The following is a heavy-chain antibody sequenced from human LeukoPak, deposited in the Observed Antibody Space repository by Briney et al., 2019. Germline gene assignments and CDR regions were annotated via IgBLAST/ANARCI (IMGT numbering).Heavy chain of an antibody. D-gene: IGHD2-2*01. CDR3: ARQQGYCSSTSCRYFDY. J-gene: IGHJ4*02. CDR2: ISGSGRAI. V-gene: IGHV3-11*01. CDR1: GFTFSDYY. Sequence: GGSLRLSCAASGFTFSDYYMTWIRQAPGKGLEWVSYISGSGRAIYFADSVKGRFTISRDNAKNSLYLQMNSLRADDTAVYYCARQQGYCSSTSCRYFDYWGQGTLVTVSS.